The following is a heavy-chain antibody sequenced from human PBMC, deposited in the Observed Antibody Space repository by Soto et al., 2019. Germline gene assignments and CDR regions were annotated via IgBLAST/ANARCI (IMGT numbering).Heavy chain of an antibody. D-gene: IGHD3-10*01. V-gene: IGHV4-39*07. CDR2: IYYSGST. Sequence: SETLSLTCTVSGGSISSSSYYWGWIRQPPGKGLEWIGSIYYSGSTYYNPSLKSRVTISVDTSKNQFSLKLSSVTAADTAVYYCARADFRFGELTGIDYWGQGTLVTVSS. CDR3: ARADFRFGELTGIDY. J-gene: IGHJ4*02. CDR1: GGSISSSSYY.